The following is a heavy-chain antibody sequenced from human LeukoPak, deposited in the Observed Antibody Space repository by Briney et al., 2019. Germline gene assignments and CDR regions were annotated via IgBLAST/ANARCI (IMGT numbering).Heavy chain of an antibody. CDR3: ARVGSTYYYDSSAEDAFDI. CDR2: IYTSGST. D-gene: IGHD3-22*01. Sequence: PSETLYLTCTVSGGSISSYYWSWIRQPAGKGLEWIGRIYTSGSTNYNPSLKSRVTMSVDTSKNQFSLKLSSVTAADTAVYYCARVGSTYYYDSSAEDAFDIWGQGTMVTVSS. CDR1: GGSISSYY. V-gene: IGHV4-4*07. J-gene: IGHJ3*02.